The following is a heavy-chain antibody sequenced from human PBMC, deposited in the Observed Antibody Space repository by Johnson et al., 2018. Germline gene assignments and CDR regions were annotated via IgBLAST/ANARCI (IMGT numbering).Heavy chain of an antibody. CDR2: ISYDGSKK. CDR1: AFTFSSYT. Sequence: QVQLVESGGGVVQPGRSLRLSCAASAFTFSSYTMHWVRQAPGKGLEWVALISYDGSKKYYGDSVKGRFTISRDNSRSTLYLQMNSLRTEDTAVYYCARDLGSSLRYGLDVWGQGTTVTVSS. D-gene: IGHD6-13*01. CDR3: ARDLGSSLRYGLDV. J-gene: IGHJ6*02. V-gene: IGHV3-30-3*01.